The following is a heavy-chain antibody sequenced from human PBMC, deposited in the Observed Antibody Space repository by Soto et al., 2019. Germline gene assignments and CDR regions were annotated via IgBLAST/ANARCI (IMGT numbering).Heavy chain of an antibody. CDR3: ARSISGSYDR. Sequence: EVQLVESGGGLFHPGGPRRLSFQASGFPFSSYWSHWVGQVAGKGLVWVSHIKHDGSTTNYADSVKGRFTISRDNAKNTLYLQMNSLRVEDTAVYYCARSISGSYDRWGQGTLVTVSS. D-gene: IGHD1-26*01. CDR2: IKHDGSTT. J-gene: IGHJ4*02. CDR1: GFPFSSYW. V-gene: IGHV3-74*01.